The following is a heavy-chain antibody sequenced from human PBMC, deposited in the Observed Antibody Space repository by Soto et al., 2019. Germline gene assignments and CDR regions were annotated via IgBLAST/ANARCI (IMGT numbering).Heavy chain of an antibody. D-gene: IGHD4-17*01. J-gene: IGHJ3*02. CDR3: ASRHDFGDYPQGFDI. CDR1: GDSISSGGYY. V-gene: IGHV4-31*11. CDR2: IYHSGTT. Sequence: QVVLQESGPGLVKPSQTISLTCAVSGDSISSGGYYWSWIRQRPGKGLEWIAFIYHSGTTYFNLFLKSRIITSMATSRNQFSLSLSPVTAADSAVYYCASRHDFGDYPQGFDIWGQGTMVTVAS.